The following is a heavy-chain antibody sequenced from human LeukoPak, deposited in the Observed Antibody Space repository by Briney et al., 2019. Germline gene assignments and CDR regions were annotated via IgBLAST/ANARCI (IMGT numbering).Heavy chain of an antibody. V-gene: IGHV4-61*05. J-gene: IGHJ6*03. Sequence: SETLSLTCTVSGGSIIISSYYWGWIRQPPGKGLEWIGYIYYSGSTNYNPSLKSRVTISVDTSKNQFSLKLSSVTAADTAVYYCARSYGDYYYYYMDVWGKGTTVTISS. CDR1: GGSIIISSYY. CDR2: IYYSGST. D-gene: IGHD4-17*01. CDR3: ARSYGDYYYYYMDV.